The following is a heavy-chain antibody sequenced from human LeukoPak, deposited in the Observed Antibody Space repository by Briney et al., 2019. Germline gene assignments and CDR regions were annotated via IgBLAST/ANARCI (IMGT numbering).Heavy chain of an antibody. CDR2: MNPNSGNT. Sequence: ASVKVSCKASGYTFNSYDINWVRQATGQGLEWMGWMNPNSGNTGYAQKFQGRVTITRNTSISTAYMELSSLRSEDTAVYYCARASEDYYDSSGYLDPDAFDIWGQGTMVTVSS. D-gene: IGHD3-22*01. J-gene: IGHJ3*02. V-gene: IGHV1-8*03. CDR3: ARASEDYYDSSGYLDPDAFDI. CDR1: GYTFNSYD.